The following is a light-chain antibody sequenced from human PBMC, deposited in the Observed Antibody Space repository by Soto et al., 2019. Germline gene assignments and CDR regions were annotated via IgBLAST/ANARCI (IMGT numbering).Light chain of an antibody. CDR1: QSISKY. CDR3: KQSYSTPPDT. J-gene: IGKJ2*01. Sequence: DIQMTQSPSSLSASVGDRVTITCRASQSISKYLNWYQQKPGQAPNLLIYAASTLQSGVPSRFSGSGSGTDFTITISSLQLEDFETYGCKQSYSTPPDTFGQGTKLEIK. V-gene: IGKV1-39*01. CDR2: AAS.